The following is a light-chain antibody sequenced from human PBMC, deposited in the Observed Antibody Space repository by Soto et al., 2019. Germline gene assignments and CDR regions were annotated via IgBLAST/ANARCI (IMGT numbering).Light chain of an antibody. J-gene: IGLJ1*01. V-gene: IGLV2-14*01. CDR1: SSDVGSYNY. CDR3: SSYTSSSTYG. Sequence: QSALTQPPSASGSPGQSVTISCTGTSSDVGSYNYVSWYQQHPGKAPKLMIYDVSNRPSGVSNRFSGSKSGNTASLTISGLRAEDEADYYCSSYTSSSTYGFGAGTKVTVL. CDR2: DVS.